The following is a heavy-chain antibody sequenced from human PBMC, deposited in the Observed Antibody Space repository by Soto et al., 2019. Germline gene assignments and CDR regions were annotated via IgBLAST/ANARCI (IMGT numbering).Heavy chain of an antibody. CDR3: ARGQSIWGNDYYGLDV. J-gene: IGHJ6*02. D-gene: IGHD7-27*01. CDR2: MNPNSGNT. V-gene: IGHV1-8*01. CDR1: GYTFTTYD. Sequence: QVQLVQSGAEVKKPGASVRVSCMASGYTFTTYDVNWVRQATGQGLEWMGWMNPNSGNTGYAQNFQGRVTMTRDTSTSTAYMELSTLGSDDTGVYYCARGQSIWGNDYYGLDVWGRGTTVIVSS.